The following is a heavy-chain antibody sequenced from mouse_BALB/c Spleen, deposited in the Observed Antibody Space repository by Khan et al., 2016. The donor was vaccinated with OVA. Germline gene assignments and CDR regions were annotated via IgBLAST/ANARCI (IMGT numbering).Heavy chain of an antibody. CDR1: GYTFTSYW. J-gene: IGHJ3*01. D-gene: IGHD4-1*01. CDR2: IYPGNTDT. V-gene: IGHV1-5*01. Sequence: VRLQQSGPVLARPGASVKMSCKASGYTFTSYWMHWVKQRPGQGLEWIGDIYPGNTDTTYNQKFKGKAKLTAVTSTSTAYMELSSLTNEDSAVYYCTRRNWDVALFAYWGQGTLVTVSA. CDR3: TRRNWDVALFAY.